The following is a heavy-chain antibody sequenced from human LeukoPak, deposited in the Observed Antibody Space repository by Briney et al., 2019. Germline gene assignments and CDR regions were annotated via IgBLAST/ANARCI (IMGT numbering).Heavy chain of an antibody. Sequence: PGGSLRLSCAASGFTFSSYWMNWVRQAPGKGLVWVSRIASDGSSTTYADSVKGRFSISRDNAKNTLYLQMNSLRAEDTAVYYCARETDRRYSSGWYVTDYWGQGTLVTVSS. CDR2: IASDGSST. V-gene: IGHV3-74*01. CDR1: GFTFSSYW. CDR3: ARETDRRYSSGWYVTDY. D-gene: IGHD6-19*01. J-gene: IGHJ4*02.